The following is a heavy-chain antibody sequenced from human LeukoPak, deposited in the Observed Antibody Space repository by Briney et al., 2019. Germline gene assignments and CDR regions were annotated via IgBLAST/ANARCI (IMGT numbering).Heavy chain of an antibody. CDR3: TKAQGGSSSSWYLYNWFDP. Sequence: PGGSLRLSCAASGFTFSSYAMHWVRQAPGKGLEWVAVISYDGSNKYYADSVKGRSTISRDNSKNTLYLQMNSLRAEDTAVYYCTKAQGGSSSSWYLYNWFDPWGQGTLVTVSS. CDR2: ISYDGSNK. D-gene: IGHD6-13*01. V-gene: IGHV3-30-3*01. CDR1: GFTFSSYA. J-gene: IGHJ5*02.